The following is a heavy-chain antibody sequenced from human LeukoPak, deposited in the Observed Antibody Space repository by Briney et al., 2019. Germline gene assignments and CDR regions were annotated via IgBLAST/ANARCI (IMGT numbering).Heavy chain of an antibody. Sequence: ASVKVSCKASGYTFTGYYMHWVRQAPGQGLEWMGWINPNSGGTNYAQKFQGRVTMTRDTSISTAYMGLSRLRSDDTAVYYCATGYCSSTSCYHNDAFDIWGQGTMVTVSS. CDR2: INPNSGGT. CDR3: ATGYCSSTSCYHNDAFDI. CDR1: GYTFTGYY. V-gene: IGHV1-2*02. J-gene: IGHJ3*02. D-gene: IGHD2-2*01.